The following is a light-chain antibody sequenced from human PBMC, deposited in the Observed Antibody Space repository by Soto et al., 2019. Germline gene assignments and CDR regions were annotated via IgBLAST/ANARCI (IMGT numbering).Light chain of an antibody. V-gene: IGLV2-11*01. CDR1: NSDVGGYNF. CDR2: AVS. CDR3: CSYTASDIWV. J-gene: IGLJ3*02. Sequence: QSALTQPRSVSGSPGQSVTISCTGTNSDVGGYNFVSWYQQLPGKAPKLMISAVSQRPSGVPDRFSGSKSGNTASLTISGLHADAEADYFCCSYTASDIWVFGGGTKLTVL.